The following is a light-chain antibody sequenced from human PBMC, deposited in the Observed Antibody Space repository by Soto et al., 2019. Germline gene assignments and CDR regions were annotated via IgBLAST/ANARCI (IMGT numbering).Light chain of an antibody. Sequence: DIQMTQSPSSLSASVGDRVTITCQASQDISNYLNWYQQKPGKAPKLLIYDASNLETGVPSRFSGSGSGTDFTFTISSLKPEDIATYYCHQYDNLPPSFGHVTKVDIK. J-gene: IGKJ3*01. V-gene: IGKV1-33*01. CDR3: HQYDNLPPS. CDR2: DAS. CDR1: QDISNY.